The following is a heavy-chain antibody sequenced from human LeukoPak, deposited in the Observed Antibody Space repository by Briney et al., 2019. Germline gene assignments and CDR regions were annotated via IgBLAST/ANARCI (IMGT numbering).Heavy chain of an antibody. Sequence: ASVKVSCKASGYTFTSYYMHLVRQAPGQGLEWMGIINPSGGSTSYAQKFQGRVTMTRDTSTSTVYMELSSLRSEDTAVYYCARGRPPLLYSGSYRPPFDYWGQGTLVTVSS. V-gene: IGHV1-46*01. J-gene: IGHJ4*02. CDR3: ARGRPPLLYSGSYRPPFDY. D-gene: IGHD1-26*01. CDR2: INPSGGST. CDR1: GYTFTSYY.